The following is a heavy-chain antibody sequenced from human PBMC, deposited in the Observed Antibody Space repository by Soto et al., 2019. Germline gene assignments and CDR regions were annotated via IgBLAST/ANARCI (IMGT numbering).Heavy chain of an antibody. D-gene: IGHD4-17*01. Sequence: QVQLQESGPGLVKPSQTLSLTCTVSGGSISSGDYYWSWIRQPPGKGLEWIGYIYYSGSTYYNPSLKSRVDRSVDTSTNQFSLDLSSVTAADTAVYYCAREGYGDYVVPTSAWGEGTLVTVSS. CDR2: IYYSGST. CDR1: GGSISSGDYY. CDR3: AREGYGDYVVPTSA. V-gene: IGHV4-30-4*01. J-gene: IGHJ4*02.